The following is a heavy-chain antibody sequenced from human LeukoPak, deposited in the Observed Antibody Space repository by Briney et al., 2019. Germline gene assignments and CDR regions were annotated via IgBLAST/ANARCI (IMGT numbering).Heavy chain of an antibody. CDR1: GFTFSNYW. CDR3: ARRRTFGDYDY. Sequence: GGSLRLSCVASGFTFSNYWMHWVRQAPGKGLMWAARISYDGSSADHADSVKGRSTISRDNAKNTLYLQMNSLRVEDTGVYYCARRRTFGDYDYWGQGTLVTVSS. J-gene: IGHJ4*02. V-gene: IGHV3-74*01. D-gene: IGHD3-16*01. CDR2: ISYDGSSA.